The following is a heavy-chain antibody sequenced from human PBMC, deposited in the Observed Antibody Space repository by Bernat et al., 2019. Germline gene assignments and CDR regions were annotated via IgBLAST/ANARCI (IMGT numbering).Heavy chain of an antibody. Sequence: QVQLVESGGGVGQPGRSLRLSCAASGFILISYSMHWVRQAPGKGLEWVAVISYDGRNKYYEDSVKGRFTISRDNSKNTLYLQMNSLRAEDTAVYYCARDTMVQDDDYFDYWGQGTLVTVSS. CDR1: GFILISYS. J-gene: IGHJ4*02. D-gene: IGHD3-10*01. CDR3: ARDTMVQDDDYFDY. V-gene: IGHV3-30*01. CDR2: ISYDGRNK.